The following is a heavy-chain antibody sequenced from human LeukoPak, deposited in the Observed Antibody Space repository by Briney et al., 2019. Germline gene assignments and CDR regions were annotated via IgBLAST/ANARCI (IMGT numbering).Heavy chain of an antibody. D-gene: IGHD3-10*01. V-gene: IGHV3-21*01. Sequence: GGSLRLSCAASGFTFSSYAMSWVRQAPGKGLEWVSSISSSGSYIYYADSVKGRFTISRDNAKNSLYLQMNSLRGEDTAVYYCAREALLWFGMKYGMDVWGQGTTVTVSS. CDR2: ISSSGSYI. CDR1: GFTFSSYA. J-gene: IGHJ6*02. CDR3: AREALLWFGMKYGMDV.